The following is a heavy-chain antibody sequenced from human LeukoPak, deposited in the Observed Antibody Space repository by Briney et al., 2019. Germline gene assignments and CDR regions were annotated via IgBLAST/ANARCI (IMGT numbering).Heavy chain of an antibody. CDR1: GHSFTSYW. Sequence: GESLKISCKGSGHSFTSYWIGWVRQMPGKGLEWMGIIYPGDSDTRYSPSFQGQVTISADKSISTAYLQWSSLKASDTATYYCARAPRGFGELWHYWGQGTLVTVSS. CDR3: ARAPRGFGELWHY. J-gene: IGHJ4*02. D-gene: IGHD3-10*01. V-gene: IGHV5-51*01. CDR2: IYPGDSDT.